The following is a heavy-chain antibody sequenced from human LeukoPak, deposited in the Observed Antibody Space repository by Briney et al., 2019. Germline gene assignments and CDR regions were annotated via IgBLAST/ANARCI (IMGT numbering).Heavy chain of an antibody. CDR3: AELGITMIGGV. Sequence: PGGPLDLSWEASGFTFSSYEMNWVRKAPGKGLEWVSYISSSGSTIYYADSVKGRFTISRDNAKNSLYLQMNSLRAEDTAVYYCAELGITMIGGVWGKGTTVTISS. CDR1: GFTFSSYE. J-gene: IGHJ6*04. V-gene: IGHV3-48*03. D-gene: IGHD3-10*02. CDR2: ISSSGSTI.